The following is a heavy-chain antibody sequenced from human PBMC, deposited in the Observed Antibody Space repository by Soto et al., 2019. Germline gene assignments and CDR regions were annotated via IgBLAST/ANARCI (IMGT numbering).Heavy chain of an antibody. Sequence: GGSLRLSCAASGFTFDDYAMHWVRQAPGKGLEWVSGISWNSGSIGYADSVKGRFTISRDNAKNSLYLQMNSLRAEDTALYYCAKGPGFCSSTSCYASESLLYMDVWGKWTTVTVSS. CDR2: ISWNSGSI. D-gene: IGHD2-2*01. CDR3: AKGPGFCSSTSCYASESLLYMDV. J-gene: IGHJ6*03. CDR1: GFTFDDYA. V-gene: IGHV3-9*01.